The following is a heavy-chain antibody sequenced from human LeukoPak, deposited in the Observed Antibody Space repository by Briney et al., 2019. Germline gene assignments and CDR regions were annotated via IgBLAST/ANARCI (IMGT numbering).Heavy chain of an antibody. CDR1: GFTFSNAY. J-gene: IGHJ4*02. D-gene: IGHD3-22*01. V-gene: IGHV3-23*01. Sequence: HPGGSLRLSCAASGFTFSNAYMNWVRQAPEKGLEWISTISDNGGETYYADSVKGRFAISRDNSKNTLFLQMNSLRAEDSAVYYCATDRERDPSVYYLVGGQGTLITVSS. CDR2: ISDNGGET. CDR3: ATDRERDPSVYYLV.